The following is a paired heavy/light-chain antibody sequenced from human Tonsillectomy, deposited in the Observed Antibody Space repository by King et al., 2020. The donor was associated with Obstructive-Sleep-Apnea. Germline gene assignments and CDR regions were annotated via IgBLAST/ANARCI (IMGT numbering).Heavy chain of an antibody. J-gene: IGHJ4*02. CDR3: ARESDYDSSGFDY. CDR2: ISSRSSTK. D-gene: IGHD3-22*01. CDR1: GFTFSSYN. Sequence: EVQLVESGGGLVQPGGSLRLSCAASGFTFSSYNMNWVRQAPGKGLEWVSYISSRSSTKYYADSVKGRFTISRDNAKNSLYLQMNSLRAEDTAVYYCARESDYDSSGFDYWGQGTLVTVSS. V-gene: IGHV3-48*04.
Light chain of an antibody. J-gene: IGKJ3*01. CDR2: DAS. V-gene: IGKV1-33*01. Sequence: DIQMTQSPSSLSASVGDRVTITCQASQDISKYLNWYQQKPGKAPKLLIYDASNLETGVPSRFSGSGSGTDFTFTISSLQPEDIATYYCQKHDNLPPFTFGPGTKVDIK. CDR1: QDISKY. CDR3: QKHDNLPPFT.